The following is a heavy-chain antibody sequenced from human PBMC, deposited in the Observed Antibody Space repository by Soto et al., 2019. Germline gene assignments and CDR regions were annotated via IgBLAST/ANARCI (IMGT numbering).Heavy chain of an antibody. CDR1: GFSFRNFA. Sequence: EVQLLESGGGLVQPGGSLRLSCVASGFSFRNFAMSWVRQAPGKGLEWVSTISGYGASTDYADSVKGCFTISRDNSKNTLSLHMHSLGAEDTARYYCAKQRGGFDLWGQGTMVTVS. CDR2: ISGYGAST. CDR3: AKQRGGFDL. J-gene: IGHJ3*01. V-gene: IGHV3-23*01.